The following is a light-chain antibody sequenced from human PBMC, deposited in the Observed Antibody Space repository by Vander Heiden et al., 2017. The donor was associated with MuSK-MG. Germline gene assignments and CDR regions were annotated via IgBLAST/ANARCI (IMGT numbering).Light chain of an antibody. Sequence: DIQLTKSPSFLSASVGDRVTITCRASQAISTYLAWYQQKAGRAPKLLIHAVSTLERGVQSRFSGSGYGTEFTLTISNLQPEDFATYYCQQGNISPRLIPFGRGTTVNSK. V-gene: IGKV1-9*01. J-gene: IGKJ3*01. CDR2: AVS. CDR1: QAISTY. CDR3: QQGNISPRLIP.